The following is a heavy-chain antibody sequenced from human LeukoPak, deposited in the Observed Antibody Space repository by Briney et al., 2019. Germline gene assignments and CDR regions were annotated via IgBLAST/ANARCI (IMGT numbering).Heavy chain of an antibody. Sequence: ASVKVSCKASGYTFTGYYMHWVRQAPGQGLEWMGWINPNSGGTNYAQKLQGRVTMTTDTSTSTAYMELRSLRSDDTAVYYCARVPGSVVVTAIVEIYYYYYYMDVWGKGTTVTVSS. CDR3: ARVPGSVVVTAIVEIYYYYYYMDV. CDR2: INPNSGGT. V-gene: IGHV1-2*02. CDR1: GYTFTGYY. D-gene: IGHD2-21*02. J-gene: IGHJ6*03.